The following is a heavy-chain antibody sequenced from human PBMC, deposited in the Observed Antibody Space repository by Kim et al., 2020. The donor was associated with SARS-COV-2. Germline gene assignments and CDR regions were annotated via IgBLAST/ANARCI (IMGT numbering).Heavy chain of an antibody. CDR3: ARVSPVVGDAFDI. D-gene: IGHD3-22*01. Sequence: YNPSLKSRVTISVDTSKNQFSLKLSSVTAADTAVYYCARVSPVVGDAFDIWGQGTMVTVSS. V-gene: IGHV4-31*02. J-gene: IGHJ3*02.